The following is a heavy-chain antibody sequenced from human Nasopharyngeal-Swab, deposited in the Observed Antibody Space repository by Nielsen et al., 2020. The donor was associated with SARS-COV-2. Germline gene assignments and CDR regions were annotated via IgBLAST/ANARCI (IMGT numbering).Heavy chain of an antibody. D-gene: IGHD6-19*01. V-gene: IGHV3-23*03. CDR3: AKDGQWHFDY. CDR2: IYSGGSST. J-gene: IGHJ4*02. CDR1: GFTFSSYA. Sequence: GGSLRLSCAASGFTFSSYAMSWVRQAPGKGLEWVSVIYSGGSSTYYADSVKGRFTISRDNSKNTLYLQMNSLRAEDTAVYYCAKDGQWHFDYWGQGTLVTVSS.